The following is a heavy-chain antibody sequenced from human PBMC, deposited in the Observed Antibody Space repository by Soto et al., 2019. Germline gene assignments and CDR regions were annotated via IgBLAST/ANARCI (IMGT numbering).Heavy chain of an antibody. V-gene: IGHV4-31*03. J-gene: IGHJ5*01. Sequence: SETLSLTCTVSGGSISSGGYYWSWIRQHPGKGLEWIGYIYYSGSTYYNPSLKSRVTISVDTSKNQFSLKLTSVTAADTAVYHCVRHGDSSGKYNWFDSWGQGTLVTVSS. CDR3: VRHGDSSGKYNWFDS. CDR2: IYYSGST. CDR1: GGSISSGGYY. D-gene: IGHD3-22*01.